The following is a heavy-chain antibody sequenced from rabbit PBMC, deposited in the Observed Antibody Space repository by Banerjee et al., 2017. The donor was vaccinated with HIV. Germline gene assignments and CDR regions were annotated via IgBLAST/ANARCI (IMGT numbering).Heavy chain of an antibody. V-gene: IGHV1S45*01. J-gene: IGHJ4*01. CDR1: GFSFSSSYY. CDR3: ARETTNYGGYVFNL. D-gene: IGHD2-1*01. CDR2: INTGSSGSA. Sequence: QEQLEESGGDLVKPGASLTLTCTASGFSFSSSYYMCWVRQAPGKGLEWIACINTGSSGSAYYASWVISRFTISKTSSTTVTLQMTSLTAADTATYFCARETTNYGGYVFNLWGPGTLVTVS.